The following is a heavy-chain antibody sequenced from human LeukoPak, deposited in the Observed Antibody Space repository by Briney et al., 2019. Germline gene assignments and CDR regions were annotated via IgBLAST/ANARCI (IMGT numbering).Heavy chain of an antibody. D-gene: IGHD5-12*01. V-gene: IGHV4-38-2*02. Sequence: SETLSLTCTVSGYSISSGYYWGWIRQPPGKGLEWIGSIYHSGSTYYNPSLKSRVTISVDTSKNQFSLKLSSVTAADTAVYYCARPLGGYDSYDYWGQGTLVTVSS. CDR1: GYSISSGYY. J-gene: IGHJ4*02. CDR3: ARPLGGYDSYDY. CDR2: IYHSGST.